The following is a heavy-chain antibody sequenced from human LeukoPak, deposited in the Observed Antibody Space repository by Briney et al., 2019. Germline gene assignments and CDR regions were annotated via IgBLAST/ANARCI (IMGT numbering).Heavy chain of an antibody. D-gene: IGHD4-17*01. Sequence: GGSLRLSCAASGFTFSSYSMNWVRQAPGEGLEWVSSISSSSSYIYYADSVKGRFTISRDNAKNSLYLQMNSLRAEDTAVYYCAREIGSDYGGRYFDLWGRGTLVTVSS. CDR3: AREIGSDYGGRYFDL. V-gene: IGHV3-21*01. CDR2: ISSSSSYI. CDR1: GFTFSSYS. J-gene: IGHJ2*01.